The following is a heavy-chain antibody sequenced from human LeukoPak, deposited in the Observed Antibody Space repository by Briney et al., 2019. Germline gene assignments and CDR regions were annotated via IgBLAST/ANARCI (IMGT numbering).Heavy chain of an antibody. CDR2: IYYSGST. CDR1: GGSISSSSYY. Sequence: PSETLSLTCTVSGGSISSSSYYWGWVRQPPGKGLEWIGSIYYSGSTYYNPSLKSRVTISVDTSKNQFSLKLSSVTAADTAVYYCARVLIFGVVLIPFDHWGQGTLVTVSS. J-gene: IGHJ4*02. V-gene: IGHV4-39*01. CDR3: ARVLIFGVVLIPFDH. D-gene: IGHD3-3*01.